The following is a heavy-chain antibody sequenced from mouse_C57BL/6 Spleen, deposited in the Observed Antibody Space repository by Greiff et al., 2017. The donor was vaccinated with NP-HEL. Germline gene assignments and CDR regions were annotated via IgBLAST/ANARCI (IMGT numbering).Heavy chain of an antibody. D-gene: IGHD1-1*01. CDR2: IYPGDGDT. J-gene: IGHJ2*01. Sequence: VKLVESGPELVKPGASVKISCKASGYAFSSSWMNWVKQRPGKGLEWIGRIYPGDGDTNYNGKFKGKATLTADKSSSTAYMQLSSLTSEDSAVYFCARSTGSSYDDYWGQGTTLTVSS. CDR1: GYAFSSSW. V-gene: IGHV1-82*01. CDR3: ARSTGSSYDDY.